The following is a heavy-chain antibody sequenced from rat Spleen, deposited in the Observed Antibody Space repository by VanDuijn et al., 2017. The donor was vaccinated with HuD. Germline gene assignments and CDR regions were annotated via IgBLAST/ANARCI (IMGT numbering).Heavy chain of an antibody. CDR1: GHSITNGYR. J-gene: IGHJ3*01. D-gene: IGHD1-6*01. V-gene: IGHV3-3*01. CDR2: INSAGST. Sequence: EVQLQESGPGLVKPSQSLSLTCSVTGHSITNGYRWNWIRKFPGNKLEWMGYINSAGSTHYNPSLKSRISITRDTSKNQFFLQVNSVTTEDTATYYCARSLMYTTGSFAYWGQGTLVTVSS. CDR3: ARSLMYTTGSFAY.